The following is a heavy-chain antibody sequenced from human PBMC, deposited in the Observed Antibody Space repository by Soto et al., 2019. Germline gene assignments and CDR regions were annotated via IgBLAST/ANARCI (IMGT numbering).Heavy chain of an antibody. CDR2: ISAYNGNT. CDR1: GYTFTSYG. D-gene: IGHD5-18*01. Sequence: ASVKVSCKASGYTFTSYGISWVRQAPGQGLEWMGWISAYNGNTNYAQKLQGRVTMTTDTSTSTAYMELRSLRSDDTAVYYCARDRGTAMDFYYYYGRDVWGKGITVTVAS. CDR3: ARDRGTAMDFYYYYGRDV. J-gene: IGHJ6*04. V-gene: IGHV1-18*01.